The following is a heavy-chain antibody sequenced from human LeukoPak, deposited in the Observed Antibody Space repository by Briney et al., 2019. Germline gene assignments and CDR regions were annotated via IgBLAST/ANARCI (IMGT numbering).Heavy chain of an antibody. CDR1: GFTFSSYA. Sequence: GGSLRLSCAASGFTFSSYAMSWVRQAPRKGLEWVSAMSGGGSSAYCTDSVKGRFTISRDNSKNTLYLQMSSLRAEDTAIYYCAKHFSRSKDCSDYWGQGTLVTVSS. J-gene: IGHJ4*02. CDR3: AKHFSRSKDCSDY. D-gene: IGHD3/OR15-3a*01. V-gene: IGHV3-23*01. CDR2: MSGGGSSA.